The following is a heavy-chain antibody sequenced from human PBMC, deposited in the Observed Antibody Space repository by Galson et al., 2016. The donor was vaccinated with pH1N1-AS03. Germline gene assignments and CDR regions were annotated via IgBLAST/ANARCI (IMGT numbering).Heavy chain of an antibody. CDR2: IYSSGST. D-gene: IGHD4/OR15-4a*01. V-gene: IGHV4-4*07. CDR3: ARDGAADDYRGTDV. J-gene: IGHJ6*02. CDR1: DDSITSYY. Sequence: SETLSLTCTVSDDSITSYYWSWIRKPPGKGLEWIGHIYSSGSTSYNPSLKGRVTISLDTSKDQLSLKVDSVTAADTAVYYCARDGAADDYRGTDVWGQGTTVIVSS.